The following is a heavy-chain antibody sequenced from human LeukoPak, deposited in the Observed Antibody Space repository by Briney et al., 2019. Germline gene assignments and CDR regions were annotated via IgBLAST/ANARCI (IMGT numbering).Heavy chain of an antibody. CDR3: AKGRDKTCDSMFFDY. CDR1: GFTLRGYV. J-gene: IGHJ4*02. CDR2: ISGNFGDT. Sequence: GGSLSLSCEASGFTLRGYVMSWVRQAPAKGLEWVSAISGNFGDTYYADSAKGRFTISRDDSRNTVSLHMNYLRVDDTAVYYCAKGRDKTCDSMFFDYWGQGTLATVSS. V-gene: IGHV3-23*01. D-gene: IGHD2-21*02.